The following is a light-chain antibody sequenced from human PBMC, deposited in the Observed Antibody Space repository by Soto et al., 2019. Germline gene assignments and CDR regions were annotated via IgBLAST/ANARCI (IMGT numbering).Light chain of an antibody. Sequence: DIQMTQSPSAISASVGDRVTITCRASQGISTYLAWFQQKPGKVPKRLIYGASSLQSGVPSRFSGRGSGSEFTLTISSLQPEDFATYYCLQHDGYPLTFGGGTRVEIK. V-gene: IGKV1-17*03. CDR1: QGISTY. CDR3: LQHDGYPLT. J-gene: IGKJ4*01. CDR2: GAS.